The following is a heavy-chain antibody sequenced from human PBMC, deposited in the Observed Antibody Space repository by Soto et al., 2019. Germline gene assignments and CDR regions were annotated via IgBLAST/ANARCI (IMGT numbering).Heavy chain of an antibody. CDR1: GGSITSGAYY. CDR2: IHYTGTT. CDR3: ARHALTTWGGGRGCYFYYKRDV. Sequence: SETLSLTCTVSGGSITSGAYYWSWISQHPGKGLEWIGHIHYTGTTYYNPSLKSRVTISVDTSKNQFSLKLTSVTAADTAVYFCARHALTTWGGGRGCYFYYKRDVWVQGTTV. D-gene: IGHD1-26*01. J-gene: IGHJ6*02. V-gene: IGHV4-31*03.